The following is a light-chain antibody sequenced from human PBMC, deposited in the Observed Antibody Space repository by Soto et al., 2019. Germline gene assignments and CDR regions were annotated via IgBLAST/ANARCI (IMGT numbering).Light chain of an antibody. CDR2: DAS. J-gene: IGKJ4*01. Sequence: EIVMTQSPATLSVSPGERTTLSCRASQSVSSNLAWYQQKPGQAPRLLIYDASTRATGIPARFNGSGSETEFTLTISSLQSEDFAVYYCQQYNNWPPLTFGGGTKVEIK. CDR1: QSVSSN. V-gene: IGKV3-15*01. CDR3: QQYNNWPPLT.